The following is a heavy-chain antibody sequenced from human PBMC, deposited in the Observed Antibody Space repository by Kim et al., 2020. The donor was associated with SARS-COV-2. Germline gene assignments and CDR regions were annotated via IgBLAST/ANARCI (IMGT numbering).Heavy chain of an antibody. V-gene: IGHV4-4*02. Sequence: SETLSLTCAVSGGSISSSNWWSWVRQPPGKGLEWIGEIYHSGSTNYNPSLKSRVTISVDKSKNQFSLKLSSVTAADTAVNYCARLYYYDSSGYKYVYWGQGTLVTVSS. CDR3: ARLYYYDSSGYKYVY. CDR1: GGSISSSNW. CDR2: IYHSGST. D-gene: IGHD3-22*01. J-gene: IGHJ4*02.